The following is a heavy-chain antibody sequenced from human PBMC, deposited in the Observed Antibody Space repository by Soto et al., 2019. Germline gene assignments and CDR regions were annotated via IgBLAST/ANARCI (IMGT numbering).Heavy chain of an antibody. J-gene: IGHJ3*02. CDR1: GFTFSSYA. V-gene: IGHV3-30*04. CDR2: ISYDGRNK. D-gene: IGHD6-19*01. CDR3: ATEGYTSGGDAFAM. Sequence: QVQLVESGGGVVQPGRSLRLSCAASGFTFSSYAMHWVRQAPGKGLEWVSFISYDGRNKCYADSVKGRFTFSRDNSKNTLYLQMNSLRPEDTAVYYCATEGYTSGGDAFAMWGQGTMVTVSS.